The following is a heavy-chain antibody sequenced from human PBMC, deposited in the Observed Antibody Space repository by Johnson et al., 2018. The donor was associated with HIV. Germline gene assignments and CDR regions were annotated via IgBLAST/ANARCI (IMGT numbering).Heavy chain of an antibody. D-gene: IGHD2-21*01. CDR1: GFTFRNYA. J-gene: IGHJ3*01. CDR2: IRSDGSPT. CDR3: AKVDCGGDTCAGYDPFDL. Sequence: QVQLVESGGGVVQPGGSLRLSCAAPGFTFRNYAMHWVRQAPGQGLELVAFIRSDGSPTTSSASVRGRFHIPRDNAKYKVDLQMNSLRVEDTAVYYCAKVDCGGDTCAGYDPFDLWGQGTLVTVSS. V-gene: IGHV3-30*02.